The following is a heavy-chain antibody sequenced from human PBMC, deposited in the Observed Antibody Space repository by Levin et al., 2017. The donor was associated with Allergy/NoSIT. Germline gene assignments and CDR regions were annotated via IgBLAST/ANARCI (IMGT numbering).Heavy chain of an antibody. CDR1: GYTFTGYY. D-gene: IGHD3-10*01. J-gene: IGHJ6*02. CDR2: INPNSGGT. CDR3: ARVRDDGSGSYYGYYDYGMDG. V-gene: IGHV1-2*02. Sequence: ASVKVSCKASGYTFTGYYMHWVRQAPGQGLEWMGWINPNSGGTNYAQKFQGRVTMTRDTSISTAYMELSRLRSDDTAVYYCARVRDDGSGSYYGYYDYGMDGWGQGTTVTVSS.